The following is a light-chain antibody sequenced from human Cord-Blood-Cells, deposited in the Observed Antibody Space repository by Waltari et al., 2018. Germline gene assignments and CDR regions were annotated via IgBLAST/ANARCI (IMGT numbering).Light chain of an antibody. J-gene: IGKJ4*01. Sequence: EIVLTQSPATLSWSPGERVTLSCRASKSVSSYLAWYQQKPGQAPRPLIYDASNRATGIPARFSGSGSGTDFTLTISSLGPEDFAVYYCQQHSNWPLTFGGGTKVEIK. V-gene: IGKV3-11*01. CDR3: QQHSNWPLT. CDR1: KSVSSY. CDR2: DAS.